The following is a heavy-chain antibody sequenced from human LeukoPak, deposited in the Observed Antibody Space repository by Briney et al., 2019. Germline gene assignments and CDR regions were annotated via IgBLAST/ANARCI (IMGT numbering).Heavy chain of an antibody. CDR2: ISGSGGST. CDR3: AKDGGGESSRWYPPPNWFDP. V-gene: IGHV3-23*01. J-gene: IGHJ5*02. Sequence: HPGGSLRLSCAASGFTFSSYAMSWVRQAPGKGLEWVSAISGSGGSTYYADSVKGRFTISRDNSKNTLYLQMNSLRAEDTAVYYCAKDGGGESSRWYPPPNWFDPWGQGTLVTVSP. CDR1: GFTFSSYA. D-gene: IGHD6-13*01.